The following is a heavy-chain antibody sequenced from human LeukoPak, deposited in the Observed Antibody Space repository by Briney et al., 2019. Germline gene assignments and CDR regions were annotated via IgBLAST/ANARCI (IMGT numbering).Heavy chain of an antibody. J-gene: IGHJ6*02. CDR1: GDGVSSNSAA. CDR2: TYYRSKWYN. Sequence: SQTLSLTCAISGDGVSSNSAAWNWIRQSPSRGLEWLGRTYYRSKWYNDYAVSVKSRITINPDTSKNQFSLQLNSVTPEDTAVYYCAREGYYYDSSGYYYYYYYGMDVWGQGTTVTVSS. CDR3: AREGYYYDSSGYYYYYYYGMDV. V-gene: IGHV6-1*01. D-gene: IGHD3-22*01.